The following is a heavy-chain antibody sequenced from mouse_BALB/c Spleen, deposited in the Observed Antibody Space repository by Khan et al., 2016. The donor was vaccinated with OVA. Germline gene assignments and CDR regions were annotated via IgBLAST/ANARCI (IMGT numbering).Heavy chain of an antibody. CDR3: TTAYYRYYFDY. CDR2: IYPGNGYT. D-gene: IGHD2-10*01. J-gene: IGHJ2*01. Sequence: EVQLQESGAELGRPGSSVKLSCKTSGSTFTSYGIKWVKQRPGQGLEWIGYIYPGNGYTEYNEKFQGKAILTSDTSSNTAYMQLRSLTSEDSAISVCTTAYYRYYFDYWGQGTTLTVSS. V-gene: IGHV1S134*01. CDR1: GSTFTSYG.